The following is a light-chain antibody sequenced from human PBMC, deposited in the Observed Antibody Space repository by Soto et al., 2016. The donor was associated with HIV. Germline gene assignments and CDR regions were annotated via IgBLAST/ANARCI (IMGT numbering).Light chain of an antibody. J-gene: IGKJ1*01. V-gene: IGKV1-5*03. CDR3: QHLGT. CDR2: LAS. Sequence: DVQLTQSPSTLSASVGDRVTITCRASQSISSWLAWYQQKPGKVPKLLIYLASTLQSGVPPRFSGSGSGTEFTLTISGLQPDDFATYYCQHLGTFGQGTKVGNQ. CDR1: QSISSW.